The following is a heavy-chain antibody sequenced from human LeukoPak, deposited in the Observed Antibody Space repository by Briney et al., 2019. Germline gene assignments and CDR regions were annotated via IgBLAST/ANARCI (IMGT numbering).Heavy chain of an antibody. CDR3: ARLILDHQQTFDY. D-gene: IGHD2-21*01. Sequence: GGSLRLSCAVSGLSFSRNWMHWVRQAPGKGLVWVSRISGDGSSTNYADSVKGRFTISRDNVKNTLYLQMNSLRAEDTAVYYCARLILDHQQTFDYWGQGTLVTVSS. V-gene: IGHV3-74*01. CDR2: ISGDGSST. J-gene: IGHJ4*02. CDR1: GLSFSRNW.